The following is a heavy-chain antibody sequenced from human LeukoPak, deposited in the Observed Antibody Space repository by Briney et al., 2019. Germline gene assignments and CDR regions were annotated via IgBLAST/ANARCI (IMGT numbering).Heavy chain of an antibody. CDR2: INPNNGGT. Sequence: ASVKVSCKASGYTFTGYYMHWVRQAPGQGLEWMGRINPNNGGTNYAQKFQGRVTMTRDTSISTAYMELSRLKSDDTAVYYCARDGDFWSGYYCDYWGQGTQVTVSS. CDR1: GYTFTGYY. D-gene: IGHD3-3*01. CDR3: ARDGDFWSGYYCDY. V-gene: IGHV1-2*06. J-gene: IGHJ4*02.